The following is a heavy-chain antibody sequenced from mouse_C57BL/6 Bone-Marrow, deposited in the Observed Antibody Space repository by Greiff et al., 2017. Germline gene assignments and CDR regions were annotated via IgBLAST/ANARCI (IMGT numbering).Heavy chain of an antibody. CDR1: GFNFSSYA. CDR3: TRERLRRGYAMDY. CDR2: ISSGGDYI. J-gene: IGHJ4*01. V-gene: IGHV5-9-1*02. D-gene: IGHD2-4*01. Sequence: DVKLVESGAGLVKPGGSLKLSCAASGFNFSSYAMSWVRQTPEKRLEWVAYISSGGDYIYYADTVKGRFTISRDNARNTLYLQMSSLKSEDTAMYYCTRERLRRGYAMDYWGQGTSVTVSS.